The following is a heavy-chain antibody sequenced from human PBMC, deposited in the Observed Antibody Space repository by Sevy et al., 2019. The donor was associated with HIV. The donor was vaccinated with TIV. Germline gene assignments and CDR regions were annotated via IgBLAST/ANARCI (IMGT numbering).Heavy chain of an antibody. D-gene: IGHD4-17*01. J-gene: IGHJ4*01. Sequence: GGSLRLSCAASGFSFSWYWMSWVRQTPEKGLEWVANIRQDGSEKNYVDSVKGRFTISRDNAKNSLYLQMNSLRAEDTAVYYCARDLEFYDHGDYGPAFMPDFWGHGTLVTVSS. CDR1: GFSFSWYW. CDR2: IRQDGSEK. CDR3: ARDLEFYDHGDYGPAFMPDF. V-gene: IGHV3-7*01.